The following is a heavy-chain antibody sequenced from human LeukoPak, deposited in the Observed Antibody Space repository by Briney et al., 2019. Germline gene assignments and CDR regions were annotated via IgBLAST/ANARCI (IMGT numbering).Heavy chain of an antibody. CDR2: VSGDGTTT. J-gene: IGHJ3*02. Sequence: GGSLRLSCAASGFTFSRYWMHWVRQAPGKGLVWVSRVSGDGTTTTYADSVKGRFTISRDNAKNSLYLQMNSLRAEDTALYHCARGKYSSSWDDAFDIWDQGTMVTVSS. D-gene: IGHD6-13*01. CDR3: ARGKYSSSWDDAFDI. CDR1: GFTFSRYW. V-gene: IGHV3-74*01.